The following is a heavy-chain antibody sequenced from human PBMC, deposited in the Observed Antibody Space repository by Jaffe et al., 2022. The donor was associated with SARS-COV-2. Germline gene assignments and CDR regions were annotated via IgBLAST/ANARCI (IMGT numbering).Heavy chain of an antibody. Sequence: QVQLQESGPGLVKPSQTLSLTCTVSGGSISSGSYYWSWIRQPAGKGLEWIGRIYTSGSTNYNPSLKSRVTISVDTSKNQFSLKLSSVTAADTAVYYCARDSGPSGSATNFDYWGQGTLVTVSS. J-gene: IGHJ4*02. CDR3: ARDSGPSGSATNFDY. CDR1: GGSISSGSYY. V-gene: IGHV4-61*02. CDR2: IYTSGST. D-gene: IGHD1-26*01.